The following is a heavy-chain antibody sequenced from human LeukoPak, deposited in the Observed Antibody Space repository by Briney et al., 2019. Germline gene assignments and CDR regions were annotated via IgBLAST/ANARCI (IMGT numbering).Heavy chain of an antibody. CDR2: IYHSGST. V-gene: IGHV4-38-2*02. CDR1: GYSISSGYY. D-gene: IGHD6-6*01. J-gene: IGHJ4*02. CDR3: ARAKFIAARPDIGFYY. Sequence: ASKTLSLTCTVSGYSISSGYYWGWVRQPPGKGLEWIGSIYHSGSTYYNPSLKSRVTISVDTSKNQFSLKLSSVTAADTAVYYCARAKFIAARPDIGFYYWGQGTLVTVSS.